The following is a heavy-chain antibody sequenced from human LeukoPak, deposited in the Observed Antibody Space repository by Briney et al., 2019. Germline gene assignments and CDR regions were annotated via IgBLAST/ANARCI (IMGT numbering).Heavy chain of an antibody. J-gene: IGHJ4*02. Sequence: NTSETLSLTCAVYGGSFSVYYWSWIRQPPGKGLEWIGEINHSGSTNYNPSLKSRVTISVDTSKNQFSLKLSSVTAADTAVYYCARARVWFGAKNFDYWGQGTLVTVSS. CDR1: GGSFSVYY. V-gene: IGHV4-34*01. CDR2: INHSGST. CDR3: ARARVWFGAKNFDY. D-gene: IGHD3-10*01.